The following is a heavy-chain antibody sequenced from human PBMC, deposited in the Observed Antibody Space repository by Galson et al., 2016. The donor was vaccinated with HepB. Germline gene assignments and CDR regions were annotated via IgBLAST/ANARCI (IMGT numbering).Heavy chain of an antibody. J-gene: IGHJ4*02. CDR1: GFSFSDAW. CDR3: ARGPFAYGSRSYYRIFDS. CDR2: IKTKSDGGRT. Sequence: SLRLSCAASGFSFSDAWMNWIRQAPGKGLEWVGRIKTKSDGGRTDYAAPVRGRFTLSRDDSETTLYLHMNNLRTADTAVYYFARGPFAYGSRSYYRIFDSWGQGTRVTVSS. D-gene: IGHD3-10*01. V-gene: IGHV3-15*07.